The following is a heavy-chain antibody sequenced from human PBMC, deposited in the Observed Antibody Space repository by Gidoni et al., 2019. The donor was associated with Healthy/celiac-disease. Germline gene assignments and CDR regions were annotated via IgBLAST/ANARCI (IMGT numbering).Heavy chain of an antibody. Sequence: QVQLQESGPGLVKPSETLSLTCTVSGGSISSSYWSWIRQPSGKGLEWIGYIYYSGSTNYNPSLKSRVTISVDTSKNQFSLKLSSVTAADTAVYYCARDSHYYGSGSYVRWGQGTLVTVSS. V-gene: IGHV4-59*01. CDR2: IYYSGST. J-gene: IGHJ4*02. CDR1: GGSISSSY. CDR3: ARDSHYYGSGSYVR. D-gene: IGHD3-10*01.